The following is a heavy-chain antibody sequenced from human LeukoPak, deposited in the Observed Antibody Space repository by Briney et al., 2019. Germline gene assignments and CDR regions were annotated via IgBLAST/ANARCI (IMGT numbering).Heavy chain of an antibody. V-gene: IGHV1-2*02. Sequence: ASVKVSCKASGYTFTGYYMHWVRQAPGQGLEWMGWINPNSGGTNYAQKFQGRVTMTRDTSISTAYMELSRLRSDDTAVYYCARAWVAVAGDWAYGMDVWGQGTTVTVSS. CDR3: ARAWVAVAGDWAYGMDV. J-gene: IGHJ6*02. CDR1: GYTFTGYY. CDR2: INPNSGGT. D-gene: IGHD6-19*01.